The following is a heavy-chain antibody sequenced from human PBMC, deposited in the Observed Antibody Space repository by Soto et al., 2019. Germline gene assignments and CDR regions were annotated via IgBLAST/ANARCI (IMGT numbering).Heavy chain of an antibody. CDR2: IHSDGSST. V-gene: IGHV3-74*01. CDR3: ARPNYYDSSGFQYYFDS. D-gene: IGHD3-22*01. CDR1: GFTFSYYW. Sequence: GGSLRLSCAASGFTFSYYWMHWVRQAPGQGLMWVSRIHSDGSSTTYADSVKGRFTISRDNAKNTLYLQMNSLRAEDTAVYYCARPNYYDSSGFQYYFDSWGQGTLVTVSS. J-gene: IGHJ4*02.